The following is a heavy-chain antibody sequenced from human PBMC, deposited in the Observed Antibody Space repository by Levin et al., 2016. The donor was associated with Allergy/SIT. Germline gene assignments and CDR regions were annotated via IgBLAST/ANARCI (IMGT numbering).Heavy chain of an antibody. CDR3: ARGSSSTKVDY. CDR1: GGSIISNGYF. V-gene: IGHV4-31*03. CDR2: ISYSGDT. D-gene: IGHD2-15*01. Sequence: SETLSLTCNVSGGSIISNGYFWSWIRQRPGMGLEWIGFISYSGDTYYNSSLTSRVTMSIDTSKNQLSLKLTSVTAADTAVYYCARGSSSTKVDYWGQGTLVTVSS. J-gene: IGHJ4*02.